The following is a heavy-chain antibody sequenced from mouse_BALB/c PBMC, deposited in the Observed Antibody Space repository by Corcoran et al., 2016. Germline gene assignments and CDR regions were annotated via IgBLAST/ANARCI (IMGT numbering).Heavy chain of an antibody. CDR1: GYTFTNYG. Sequence: QIQLVQSGPELKKPGETVKISCKASGYTFTNYGMNWVKQDPGKGLKWMGWINTYTGGPTYADDIKGRVAFALETSASTAYWQINNLKNEDTATYFSAREPRAMDYLGQGTSATVSS. CDR2: INTYTGGP. V-gene: IGHV9-3-1*01. D-gene: IGHD3-3*01. CDR3: AREPRAMDY. J-gene: IGHJ4*01.